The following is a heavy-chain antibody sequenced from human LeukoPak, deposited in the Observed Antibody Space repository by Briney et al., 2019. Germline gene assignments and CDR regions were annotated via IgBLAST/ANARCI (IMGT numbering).Heavy chain of an antibody. D-gene: IGHD5-12*01. V-gene: IGHV3-66*01. Sequence: GGSLRLSCAASGFTVSSNYMSWVRQAPGKGLEWVSVIYSGGSTYYADSVKGRFTISRDNSKNTLYLQMNSLRAEDTAVYYRARSPLDIVAHYFDYWGQGTLVTVSS. CDR2: IYSGGST. J-gene: IGHJ4*02. CDR3: ARSPLDIVAHYFDY. CDR1: GFTVSSNY.